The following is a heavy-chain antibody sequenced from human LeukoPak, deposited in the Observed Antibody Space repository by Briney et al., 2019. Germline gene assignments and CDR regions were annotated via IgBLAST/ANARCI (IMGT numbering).Heavy chain of an antibody. CDR2: INPNSGST. J-gene: IGHJ3*02. CDR3: ARELGSDAFDI. Sequence: ASVKVSCKASGYTFTGYYMHWVRQAPGQGLEWMGWINPNSGSTNYAQKFQGRVTMTRDTSISTAYMELSRLRSDDTAVYYCARELGSDAFDIWGQGTMVTVSS. V-gene: IGHV1-2*02. D-gene: IGHD7-27*01. CDR1: GYTFTGYY.